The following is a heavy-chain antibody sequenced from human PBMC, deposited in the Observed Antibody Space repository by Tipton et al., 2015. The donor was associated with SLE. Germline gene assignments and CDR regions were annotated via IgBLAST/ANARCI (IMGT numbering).Heavy chain of an antibody. D-gene: IGHD1-1*01. CDR1: GASISSSY. CDR3: ARGLSGRRDAFDI. Sequence: TLSLTCTVSGASISSSYWSWIRQSPGMGLEWIGDSWSTNYNPSLKSRVTMSVDTSKNLFSLKLISVIAADTALYYCARGLSGRRDAFDIWGQGTMVTASS. J-gene: IGHJ3*02. V-gene: IGHV4-59*01. CDR2: SWST.